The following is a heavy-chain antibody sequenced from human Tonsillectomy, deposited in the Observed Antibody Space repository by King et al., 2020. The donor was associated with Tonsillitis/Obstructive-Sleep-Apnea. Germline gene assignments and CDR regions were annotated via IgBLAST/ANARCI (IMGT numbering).Heavy chain of an antibody. D-gene: IGHD2-15*01. Sequence: QLVQSGAEVKKPGESLRISCKGSGYSFPSYWISWVRQMAGKGLEWMGRIDPSDSYTNYSPSFQGNVTISADKSISTAYLQWSSLKASDSAMYYCARLDPIGYCSGGSCYSWYFDLWGRGTLVTVSS. CDR1: GYSFPSYW. V-gene: IGHV5-10-1*01. CDR3: ARLDPIGYCSGGSCYSWYFDL. CDR2: IDPSDSYT. J-gene: IGHJ2*01.